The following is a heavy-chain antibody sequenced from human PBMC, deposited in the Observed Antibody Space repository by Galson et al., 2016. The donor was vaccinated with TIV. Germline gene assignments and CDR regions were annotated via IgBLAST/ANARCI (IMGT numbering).Heavy chain of an antibody. CDR1: GFTFGSYA. V-gene: IGHV3-30*04. J-gene: IGHJ4*02. CDR2: ISFDGRNE. Sequence: SLRLSCATSGFTFGSYAMHWVRQAPGKGLEWVAIISFDGRNEDYSDSAKGRFSISGDNSKNTLYLQMNSLRPEDTAVYFCARERTSVVGRSLDYWGQGTLVTVSS. D-gene: IGHD5/OR15-5a*01. CDR3: ARERTSVVGRSLDY.